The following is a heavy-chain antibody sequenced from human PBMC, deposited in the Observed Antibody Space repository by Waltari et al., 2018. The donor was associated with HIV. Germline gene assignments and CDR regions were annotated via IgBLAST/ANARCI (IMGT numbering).Heavy chain of an antibody. D-gene: IGHD3-22*01. V-gene: IGHV4-61*02. CDR2: IDTSGST. CDR1: VDSILRGSYY. CDR3: AREGRDFYDSSGFYLY. J-gene: IGHJ4*02. Sequence: QVQLQVSGPGLVKPSQTLSLTCPVSVDSILRGSYYWQWFRQSAGTGLEWIGRIDTSGSTKYNPSLKSRVTMSIDTSKNQFSLKLISLTAADTAVYYCAREGRDFYDSSGFYLYWGQGTLVAVSS.